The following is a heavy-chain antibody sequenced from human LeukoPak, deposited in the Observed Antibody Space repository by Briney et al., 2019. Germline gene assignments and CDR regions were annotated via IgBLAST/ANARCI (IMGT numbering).Heavy chain of an antibody. CDR2: ISGNAAAT. D-gene: IGHD2-15*01. CDR3: AKRGSGTLLPTYYYYMDV. Sequence: GGSLRLSCAASGFTFSNFGMSWVRQAPGKGLEWVSTISGNAAATYYADSVKGRFTISRDNSKNTLYLQINSLEAEDTAIYYSAKRGSGTLLPTYYYYMDVWGKGTTVTVSS. J-gene: IGHJ6*03. V-gene: IGHV3-23*01. CDR1: GFTFSNFG.